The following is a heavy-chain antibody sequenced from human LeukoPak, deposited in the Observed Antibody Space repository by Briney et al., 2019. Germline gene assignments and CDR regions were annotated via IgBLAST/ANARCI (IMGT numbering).Heavy chain of an antibody. CDR3: ARGPSPYYDILTGYDY. D-gene: IGHD3-9*01. J-gene: IGHJ4*02. CDR2: ISANNGNT. V-gene: IGHV1-18*01. Sequence: GASVKVSCKASGYTFTSYGISWLRQAPGQGLEWMGWISANNGNTNYIQKLQGRVTMTTDTSTSTAYMELRSLRSDDTAVYYCARGPSPYYDILTGYDYWGQGTLVTVSS. CDR1: GYTFTSYG.